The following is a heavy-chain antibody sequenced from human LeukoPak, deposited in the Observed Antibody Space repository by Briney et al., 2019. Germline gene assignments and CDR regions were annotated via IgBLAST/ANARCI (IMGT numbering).Heavy chain of an antibody. CDR1: GFTVSSNY. V-gene: IGHV3-53*01. D-gene: IGHD2-2*01. CDR2: IYSGGST. Sequence: GGSLRLSCAASGFTVSSNYMSWVRQAPGKGLEWVSVIYSGGSTYYADSVKGRFTISRDNSKNTLYLQMNSLRAEDTAVYYCAKDRQYQLPLDYWGQGTLVTVSS. CDR3: AKDRQYQLPLDY. J-gene: IGHJ4*02.